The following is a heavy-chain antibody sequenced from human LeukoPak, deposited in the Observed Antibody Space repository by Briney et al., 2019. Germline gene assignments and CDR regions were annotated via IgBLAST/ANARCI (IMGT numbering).Heavy chain of an antibody. CDR3: ARGARTPSGYGSRTAGRANWFDP. J-gene: IGHJ5*02. Sequence: PSETLSLTCAVYGGSFSGYYWSWIRQPPGKGLEWIGEINHSRSTNYNPSLKSRVTISVDKSKNQFSLKLSSVTAADTAVYYCARGARTPSGYGSRTAGRANWFDPWGQGTLVTVSS. CDR1: GGSFSGYY. CDR2: INHSRST. V-gene: IGHV4-34*01. D-gene: IGHD5-12*01.